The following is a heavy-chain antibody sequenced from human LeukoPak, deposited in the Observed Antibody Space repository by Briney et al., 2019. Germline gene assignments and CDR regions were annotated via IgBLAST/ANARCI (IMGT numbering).Heavy chain of an antibody. CDR1: GDSVSSHSAT. V-gene: IGHV6-1*01. J-gene: IGHJ4*02. CDR2: TYYRSKWYN. D-gene: IGHD6-25*01. CDR3: ARDVYSSGWLDY. Sequence: SQTLSLTCAISGDSVSSHSATWNWIRQSPSRGLEWLGRTYYRSKWYNDYALSVKSRITINPDTSKNQFSLQLKSVTPEDTAVYYCARDVYSSGWLDYWGQGTPVTASS.